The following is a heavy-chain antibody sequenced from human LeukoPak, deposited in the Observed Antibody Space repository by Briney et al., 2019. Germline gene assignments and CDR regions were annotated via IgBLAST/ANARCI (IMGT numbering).Heavy chain of an antibody. CDR2: MYYSGNA. CDR3: ARLVMRPRAFDY. CDR1: GGSIYSTYY. D-gene: IGHD6-13*01. V-gene: IGHV4-39*01. Sequence: KPSETLSLTCTVSGGSIYSTYYWGWIRQPPGKGLEWIGSMYYSGNAYYNPSLKSRVTISVDTSNNQFSLKLSSVTAADTAVYYCARLVMRPRAFDYWGQGTLVTVSS. J-gene: IGHJ4*02.